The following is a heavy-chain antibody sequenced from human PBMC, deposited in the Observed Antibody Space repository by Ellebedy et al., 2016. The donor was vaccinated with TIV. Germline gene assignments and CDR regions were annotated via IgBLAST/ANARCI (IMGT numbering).Heavy chain of an antibody. J-gene: IGHJ4*02. CDR1: GASISSYF. V-gene: IGHV4-59*01. D-gene: IGHD3-10*01. Sequence: MPSETLSLTCTVSGASISSYFWSWIRQPPGKGLEWIGYISNTGNTNYTPSLKSPVSISLDTSRSQFSLSLTSVTAADRALYFCARDRRGSYDFWGQGTLIAVSS. CDR3: ARDRRGSYDF. CDR2: ISNTGNT.